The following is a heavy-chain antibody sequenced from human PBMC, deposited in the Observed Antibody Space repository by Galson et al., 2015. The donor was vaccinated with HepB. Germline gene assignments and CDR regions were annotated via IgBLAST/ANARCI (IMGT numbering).Heavy chain of an antibody. D-gene: IGHD2-15*01. CDR3: EVVVAAQTAKYYYYGMDV. V-gene: IGHV3-53*01. CDR2: IYSGGST. Sequence: SLRLSCAASGFTVSSNYMSWVRQAPGKGLEWDSVIYSGGSTYYADSVKGRFTISRDNSKNTLYLQMNSLRAEDTAVYYCEVVVAAQTAKYYYYGMDVSGQGTTVTVSS. J-gene: IGHJ6*02. CDR1: GFTVSSNY.